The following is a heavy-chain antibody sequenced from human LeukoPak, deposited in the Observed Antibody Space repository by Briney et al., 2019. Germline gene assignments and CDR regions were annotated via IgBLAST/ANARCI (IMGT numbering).Heavy chain of an antibody. CDR2: INPNSGGT. Sequence: ASVNVSCKASGYTFTGYYMHWVRQAPGQGLEWMGWINPNSGGTNYAQKFQGRVTMTRDTSISTAYMELSRLRSDDTAVYYCARVLGYYDSSGYGYWGQGTLVTGPS. CDR3: ARVLGYYDSSGYGY. V-gene: IGHV1-2*02. CDR1: GYTFTGYY. J-gene: IGHJ4*02. D-gene: IGHD3-22*01.